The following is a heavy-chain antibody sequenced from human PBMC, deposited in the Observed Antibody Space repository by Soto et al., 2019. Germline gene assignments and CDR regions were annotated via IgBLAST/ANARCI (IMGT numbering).Heavy chain of an antibody. V-gene: IGHV3-30*18. CDR2: ISYDGSNK. CDR1: GFTFSSYG. J-gene: IGHJ6*02. Sequence: QVQLVESGGGVVQPGRSLRLSCAASGFTFSSYGMHWVRQAPGKGLEWVAVISYDGSNKYYADSVKGRFTISRDNSKNTLYLQMNSLRAEDTAVYYCAKDQWDDYDDPLYYYYGMDVWGQGTTVTVSS. CDR3: AKDQWDDYDDPLYYYYGMDV. D-gene: IGHD4-17*01.